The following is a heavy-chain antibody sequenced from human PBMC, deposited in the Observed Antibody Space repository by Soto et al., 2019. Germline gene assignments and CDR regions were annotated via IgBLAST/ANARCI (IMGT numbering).Heavy chain of an antibody. V-gene: IGHV4-31*03. CDR3: ARSGYCSSTSCPFDY. D-gene: IGHD2-2*01. CDR1: GGSISSGGYY. J-gene: IGHJ4*02. Sequence: SETLSLTCTVSGGSISSGGYYWSWIRQHPGKGLEWIGYIYYSGSTYYNPSLKSRVTISVDTSKNQFSLKLSSVTAADTAVYYCARSGYCSSTSCPFDYWGQGTLVTVSS. CDR2: IYYSGST.